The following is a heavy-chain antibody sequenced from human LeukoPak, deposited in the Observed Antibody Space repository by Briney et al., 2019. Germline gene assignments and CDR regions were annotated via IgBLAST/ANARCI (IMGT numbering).Heavy chain of an antibody. CDR2: INHSGST. J-gene: IGHJ5*02. CDR1: DGSFSGYY. Sequence: SETLSLTCAVYDGSFSGYYWSWIRQPPGKGLEWMGEINHSGSTNYNPSLKSRVTISVDTSKNQFSLKLSSVTAADTAVYYCARVLRYYGSGSYYNVAQNWFDPWGQGTMVTVSS. D-gene: IGHD3-10*01. CDR3: ARVLRYYGSGSYYNVAQNWFDP. V-gene: IGHV4-34*01.